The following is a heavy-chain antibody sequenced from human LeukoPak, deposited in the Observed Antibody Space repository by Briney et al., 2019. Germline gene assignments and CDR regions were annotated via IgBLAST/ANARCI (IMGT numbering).Heavy chain of an antibody. J-gene: IGHJ5*02. CDR1: GGSFSGYY. D-gene: IGHD6-13*01. Sequence: SETLSLTCAVYGGSFSGYYWSWIRQPPGKGLEWIGEINHSGSTNYNRSLKSRVTISVDTSKNQFSLKLSSVTAADTAVYYCAREEGIAAAGNWFDPWGQGTLVTVSS. V-gene: IGHV4-34*01. CDR2: INHSGST. CDR3: AREEGIAAAGNWFDP.